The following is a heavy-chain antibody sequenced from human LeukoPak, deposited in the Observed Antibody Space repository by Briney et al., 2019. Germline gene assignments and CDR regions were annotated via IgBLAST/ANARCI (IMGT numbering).Heavy chain of an antibody. J-gene: IGHJ4*02. Sequence: SETLSLTCAVYGGSFSGYYWSWIRQPPGKGLEWIGEINRSGSTTYNPSLKSRVTISVDTSKNQFSLKLSSVTAADTAVYYCATLRGHWGQGTLATVSS. CDR3: ATLRGH. CDR2: INRSGST. V-gene: IGHV4-34*01. CDR1: GGSFSGYY.